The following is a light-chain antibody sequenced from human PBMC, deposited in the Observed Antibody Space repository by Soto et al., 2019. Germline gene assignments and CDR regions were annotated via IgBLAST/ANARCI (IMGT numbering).Light chain of an antibody. J-gene: IGKJ1*01. CDR1: QTISSW. CDR2: KAS. V-gene: IGKV1-5*03. CDR3: QHYNSYSEA. Sequence: DIQRTQSPCSRAGSLLDRGTITFRASQTISSWLAWYQQKPGKAPKLLIYKASTLKSGVPSGFSGSGSGTEFTLTISSLQPDDFATYYCQHYNSYSEAFGQGTKVDIK.